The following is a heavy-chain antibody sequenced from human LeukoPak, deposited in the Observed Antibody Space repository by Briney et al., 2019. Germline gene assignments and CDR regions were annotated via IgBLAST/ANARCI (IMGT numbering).Heavy chain of an antibody. CDR1: GYTFTGYY. J-gene: IGHJ6*02. CDR2: INPNSGGT. V-gene: IGHV1-2*02. CDR3: ARDRYSYGPNYYYYGMDV. Sequence: ASVKVSCKAFGYTFTGYYMHWVRQAPGQGLEWMGWINPNSGGTNYAQKFQGRVTMTRDTSISTAYMELSRLRSDDTAVYYCARDRYSYGPNYYYYGMDVWGQGTTVTVSS. D-gene: IGHD5-18*01.